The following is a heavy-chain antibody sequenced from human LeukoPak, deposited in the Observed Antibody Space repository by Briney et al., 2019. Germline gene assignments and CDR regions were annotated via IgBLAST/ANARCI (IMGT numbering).Heavy chain of an antibody. CDR2: IYTSGST. CDR1: GGSISSYY. Sequence: SETLSLTCTVSGGSISSYYWSWIRQPAGKGLEWIGRIYTSGSTNYNPSLKSRVTMSVDTSKNQFPLKLSSVTAADTAVYYCARDGPSMVRGDLSWFDPWGQGTLVTVSS. J-gene: IGHJ5*02. D-gene: IGHD3-10*01. V-gene: IGHV4-4*07. CDR3: ARDGPSMVRGDLSWFDP.